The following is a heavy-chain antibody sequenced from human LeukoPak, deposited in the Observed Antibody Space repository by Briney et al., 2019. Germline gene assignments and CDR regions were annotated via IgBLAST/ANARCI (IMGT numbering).Heavy chain of an antibody. Sequence: KPSETLSLTCTVSGGSISSHYWSWIRQPPGKGLEWIGYIYYSGSTNYNPSLKSRVTISVDTSKNQFSLKLSSVTAADTAVYYCARVGGSYLSGFDYWGQGTLVTVSS. CDR3: ARVGGSYLSGFDY. J-gene: IGHJ4*02. D-gene: IGHD1-26*01. CDR2: IYYSGST. CDR1: GGSISSHY. V-gene: IGHV4-59*11.